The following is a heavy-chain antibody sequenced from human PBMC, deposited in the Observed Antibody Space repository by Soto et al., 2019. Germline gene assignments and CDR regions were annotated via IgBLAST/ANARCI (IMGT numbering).Heavy chain of an antibody. CDR3: TRQTDAVQWLVVPTDYNFDY. V-gene: IGHV3-73*02. J-gene: IGHJ4*02. D-gene: IGHD6-19*01. Sequence: EGQLAESGGGLVQPGGSLKLSSAASGFTFGGSAMHWVRQASGKGLEWVGHIRSKTNSYATAYAESVKGRFTIPRDDSMNTAYLQMNSLKTEDTAVYFCTRQTDAVQWLVVPTDYNFDYWGQGTLVTVSS. CDR2: IRSKTNSYAT. CDR1: GFTFGGSA.